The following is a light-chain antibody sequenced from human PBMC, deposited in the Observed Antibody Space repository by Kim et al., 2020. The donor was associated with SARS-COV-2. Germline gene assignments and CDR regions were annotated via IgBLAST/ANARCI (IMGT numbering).Light chain of an antibody. CDR3: QSYDISNVI. V-gene: IGLV6-57*03. Sequence: GNTVTISCTRSRGHIADNYVQWYQQRPDSAPTIVIYEDDQRPSGVPDRFSGSIDSSSSSASLTISGLKTEDEADYYCQSYDISNVIFGGGTQLTVL. CDR1: RGHIADNY. CDR2: EDD. J-gene: IGLJ2*01.